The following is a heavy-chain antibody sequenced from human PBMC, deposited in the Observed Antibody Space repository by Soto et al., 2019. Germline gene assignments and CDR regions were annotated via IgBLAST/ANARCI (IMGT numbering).Heavy chain of an antibody. D-gene: IGHD3-16*01. CDR2: INYSGRT. CDR1: SGSVSSSTYF. Sequence: QLQLQESGPGLVKPSETLSLTCAVASGSVSSSTYFWAWIRQPPGKGLEWIGSINYSGRTYYTVSLKSRSTISVDTSNNQFSLKLRSVTAADTAVYYCARLSECYGEGCLFEYWGQGTLVTVSS. V-gene: IGHV4-39*01. J-gene: IGHJ4*02. CDR3: ARLSECYGEGCLFEY.